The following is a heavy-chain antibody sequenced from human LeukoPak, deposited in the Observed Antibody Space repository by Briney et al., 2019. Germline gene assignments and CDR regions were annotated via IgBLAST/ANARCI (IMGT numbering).Heavy chain of an antibody. D-gene: IGHD3-22*01. V-gene: IGHV3-23*01. CDR3: AKEYYYDSSGYYGLFDP. CDR2: ISGSGGST. CDR1: GFTFSSYA. J-gene: IGHJ5*02. Sequence: PGGSLRLSCAASGFTFSSYAMSWVRQAPGKGLEWVSAISGSGGSTYYADSVKGRFTISRDNSKNTLYLQMNSLRAEDTAVYYCAKEYYYDSSGYYGLFDPWGQGTLVTVSS.